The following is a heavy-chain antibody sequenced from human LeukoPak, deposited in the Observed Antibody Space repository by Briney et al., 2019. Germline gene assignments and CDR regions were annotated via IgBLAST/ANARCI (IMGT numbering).Heavy chain of an antibody. J-gene: IGHJ4*02. D-gene: IGHD6-19*01. CDR3: ARHEGAVAGTIDY. CDR1: GGSISGYY. CDR2: IYYSGST. V-gene: IGHV4-59*08. Sequence: PSETLSLTCTVSGGSISGYYWSWIRQPPGKGLEWIGYIYYSGSTNYNPSLKSRVTISVDTSKNQFSLKLGSVTAADTAVYYCARHEGAVAGTIDYWGQGTLVTVSS.